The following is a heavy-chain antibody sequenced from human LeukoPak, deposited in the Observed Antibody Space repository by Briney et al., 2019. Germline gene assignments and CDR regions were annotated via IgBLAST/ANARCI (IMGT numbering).Heavy chain of an antibody. J-gene: IGHJ4*02. D-gene: IGHD3-10*01. V-gene: IGHV1-8*01. CDR2: MNPNSGNT. Sequence: GASVKVSCKASGYTFTSYNINWVRQATGQGLEWMGWMNPNSGNTGYAQKFQGRVTMTTNTSISTAYMELSSLRSEDTAVYYCARGVVPRSYYYGSGSYVMGDYWGQGTLVTVSS. CDR3: ARGVVPRSYYYGSGSYVMGDY. CDR1: GYTFTSYN.